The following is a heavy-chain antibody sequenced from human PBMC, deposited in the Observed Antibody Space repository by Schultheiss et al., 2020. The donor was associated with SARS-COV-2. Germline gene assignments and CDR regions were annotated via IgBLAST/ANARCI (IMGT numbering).Heavy chain of an antibody. D-gene: IGHD6-13*01. V-gene: IGHV3-48*03. Sequence: GGSLRLSCAASGFILSSYEMNWVRQAPGKGLEWVSYISRSGTVKSYADSVKGRFTISRDNAKNSLYLQMNSLRAEDTAVYYCASRARIARGNAFDIWGQGTMVTVSS. J-gene: IGHJ3*02. CDR3: ASRARIARGNAFDI. CDR2: ISRSGTVK. CDR1: GFILSSYE.